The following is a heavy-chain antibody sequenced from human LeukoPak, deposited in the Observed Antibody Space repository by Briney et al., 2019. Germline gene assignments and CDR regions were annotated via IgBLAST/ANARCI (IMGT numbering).Heavy chain of an antibody. J-gene: IGHJ3*02. CDR3: ARARCGGDCSHPDEWGSAAFDI. CDR1: GFTFSMYA. CDR2: ISSNGGST. V-gene: IGHV3-64*01. D-gene: IGHD2-21*02. Sequence: GGSLRLSCAASGFTFSMYAMHWVRQAPGKGLEYVSGISSNGGSTYYANSVKGGFTISRDNSKSTLYLQMGSLRPEDMAVYYCARARCGGDCSHPDEWGSAAFDIWGQGTMVTVSS.